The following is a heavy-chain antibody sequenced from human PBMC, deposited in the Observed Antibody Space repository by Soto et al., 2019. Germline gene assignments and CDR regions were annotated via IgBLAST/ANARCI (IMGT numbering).Heavy chain of an antibody. CDR3: AGDRIRYDNDPPDY. D-gene: IGHD3-22*01. J-gene: IGHJ4*02. CDR1: GFTFDDYG. V-gene: IGHV3-43*01. Sequence: PGGSLRLSCAASGFTFDDYGMHWVRQVPGKGLEWVSFISWNGATTYYAGSVEGRFTVSRDNTKNSLYLQMNSLRIEDTALYYCAGDRIRYDNDPPDYWGQGTLVTVSS. CDR2: ISWNGATT.